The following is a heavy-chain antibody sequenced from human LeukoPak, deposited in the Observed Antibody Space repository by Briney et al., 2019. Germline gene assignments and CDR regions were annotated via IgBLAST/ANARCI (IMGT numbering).Heavy chain of an antibody. J-gene: IGHJ4*02. CDR1: GFTLSSNY. Sequence: GGSLRLSRAASGFTLSSNYMSWVRPAPGKGLEWGSVLYSGGSTYYSDSVKGRFTISRDNSKNTLYLQMNSLRAEDTAVYYCARDRLSCSGGSCYSIDYWGQGTLVTVSS. CDR3: ARDRLSCSGGSCYSIDY. V-gene: IGHV3-66*01. D-gene: IGHD2-15*01. CDR2: LYSGGST.